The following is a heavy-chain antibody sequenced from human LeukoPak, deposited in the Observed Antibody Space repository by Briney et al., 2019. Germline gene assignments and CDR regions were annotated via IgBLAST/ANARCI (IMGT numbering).Heavy chain of an antibody. CDR1: GGSFSGYY. Sequence: SETLSLTCAVYGGSFSGYYWSWIRQPPGKGLEWIGEINHSGSTNYNPSLKSRVTISVDTSKNQFSLKLSSVTAADMAVYYCARGHYDILTGYSHFDYWGQGTLVTVSS. J-gene: IGHJ4*02. V-gene: IGHV4-34*01. CDR2: INHSGST. CDR3: ARGHYDILTGYSHFDY. D-gene: IGHD3-9*01.